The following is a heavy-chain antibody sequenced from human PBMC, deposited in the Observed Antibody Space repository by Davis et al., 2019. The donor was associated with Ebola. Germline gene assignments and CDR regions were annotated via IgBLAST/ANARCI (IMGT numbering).Heavy chain of an antibody. V-gene: IGHV3-23*01. CDR3: AKDPDSSGYYPHYHYYHYMDV. D-gene: IGHD3-22*01. CDR1: GFTFSNYA. Sequence: PGGSLRLSCAASGFTFSNYAMSWVRQAPGKGLEWVSAMSGSGGSTYYADSVKGRFTISRDNSKNTLYLQMNSLRAEDTAVYYCAKDPDSSGYYPHYHYYHYMDVWGKGATVTVSS. J-gene: IGHJ6*03. CDR2: MSGSGGST.